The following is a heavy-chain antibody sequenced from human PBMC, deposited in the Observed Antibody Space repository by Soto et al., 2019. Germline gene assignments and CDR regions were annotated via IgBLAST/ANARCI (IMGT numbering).Heavy chain of an antibody. V-gene: IGHV3-23*01. Sequence: PGGSLRLSCAASGCTFGSYAMSWVRQAPGKGLEWVSAISGSGGSTYYADSVKGRFTISRDNSKNTLYLQMNSLRAEDTAVYYCAKDSSSWGNWFDPWGQGTLVTVSS. J-gene: IGHJ5*02. CDR2: ISGSGGST. D-gene: IGHD6-13*01. CDR3: AKDSSSWGNWFDP. CDR1: GCTFGSYA.